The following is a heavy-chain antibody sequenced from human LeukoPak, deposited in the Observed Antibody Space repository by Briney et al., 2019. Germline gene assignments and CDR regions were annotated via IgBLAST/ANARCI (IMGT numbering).Heavy chain of an antibody. D-gene: IGHD3-10*01. CDR3: ARDAFRLLVRGVITEFDY. Sequence: PGGSLRLSCAASGFTFSSYSMNWVRQAPGKGLEWVSSISRSSSYIYYADSVKGRFTISRDNAKNSLYLQMNSLRAEDTAVYYCARDAFRLLVRGVITEFDYWGQGTLVTVSS. J-gene: IGHJ4*02. CDR1: GFTFSSYS. V-gene: IGHV3-21*01. CDR2: ISRSSSYI.